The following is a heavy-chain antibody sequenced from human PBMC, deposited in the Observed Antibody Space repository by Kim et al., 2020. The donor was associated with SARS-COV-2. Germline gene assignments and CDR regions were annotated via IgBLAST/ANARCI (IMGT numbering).Heavy chain of an antibody. V-gene: IGHV3-23*01. D-gene: IGHD6-19*01. CDR3: AWVAVALGGFDY. J-gene: IGHJ4*02. Sequence: YYADSVKGRFTITRDNSKNALYLQMNSLRAEDTAVYYCAWVAVALGGFDYWGQGTLVTVSS.